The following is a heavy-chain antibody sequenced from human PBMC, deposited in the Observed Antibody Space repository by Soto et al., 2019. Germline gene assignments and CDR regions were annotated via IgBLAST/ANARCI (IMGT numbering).Heavy chain of an antibody. CDR1: SGSISSSNW. J-gene: IGHJ6*03. Sequence: QVQLQESGPGLVKPSGTLSLTCAVSSGSISSSNWWSWVRQPPGKGLEWIGEIYHSGSTNYNPSLKSRVTISVDKSKNQFSLKLSSVTAADTAVYYCARVPLAAAGTNYYYYMDVWGKGTTVTVSS. CDR2: IYHSGST. CDR3: ARVPLAAAGTNYYYYMDV. V-gene: IGHV4-4*02. D-gene: IGHD6-13*01.